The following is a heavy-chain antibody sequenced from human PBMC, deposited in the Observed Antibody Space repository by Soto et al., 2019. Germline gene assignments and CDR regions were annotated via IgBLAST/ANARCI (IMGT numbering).Heavy chain of an antibody. J-gene: IGHJ5*02. CDR2: ILPSGST. V-gene: IGHV4-4*02. CDR1: SDSIRSSNW. Sequence: QVQLQASGPGLVKTSGTLSLTCPVSSDSIRSSNWWSSVRQPPGKGLEWIGEILPSGSTNYNPSLMNRVTISVDKSKNQFSLNRSSGTAAYTAVYYCAGRATADLASNWLDPWGHGILVIGAS. CDR3: AGRATADLASNWLDP. D-gene: IGHD5-12*01.